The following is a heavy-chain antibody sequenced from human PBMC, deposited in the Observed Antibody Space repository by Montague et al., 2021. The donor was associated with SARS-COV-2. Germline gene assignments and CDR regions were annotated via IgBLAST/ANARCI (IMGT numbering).Heavy chain of an antibody. CDR2: TKQDESEK. J-gene: IGHJ6*02. Sequence: SLRLSCAASGFGFSGYWMGWVRQAPGKGLEWVANTKQDESEKYYADSVMSRFTIYRDNAKKSLYLQMNSLRGEDAAVYFCGRYGVTHAIDVWGQGTTVAVSS. CDR3: GRYGVTHAIDV. V-gene: IGHV3-7*03. CDR1: GFGFSGYW. D-gene: IGHD2-8*01.